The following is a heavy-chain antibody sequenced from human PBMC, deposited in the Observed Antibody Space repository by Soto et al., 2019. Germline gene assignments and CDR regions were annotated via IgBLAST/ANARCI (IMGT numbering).Heavy chain of an antibody. CDR1: GYTFTSYG. CDR2: ISGYDAKT. V-gene: IGHV1-18*01. CDR3: ARYNFWSGYYGITGWFDP. Sequence: QVQLVQSGDEVKSPGASVKVSCKASGYTFTSYGISWVRQAPGQGLEWMGWISGYDAKTNYAQKLQGRVTMTTDTSTSTAYMELRSLSSDDKAVYYCARYNFWSGYYGITGWFDPWGQGTLVTVSS. J-gene: IGHJ5*02. D-gene: IGHD3-3*01.